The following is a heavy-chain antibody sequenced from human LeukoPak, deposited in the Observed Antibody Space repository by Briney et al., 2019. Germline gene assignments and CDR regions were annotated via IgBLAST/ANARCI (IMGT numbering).Heavy chain of an antibody. CDR1: GFTLSSYW. Sequence: PGGSLRLSCATSGFTLSSYWMHWVRQVPGKGLEWLSRINNDGVSTSYADSVKGRFTISRENAKNSLYLQMNSLRAGDTAVYYCARASGYSGYDYWYFDLWGRGTLVTVSS. D-gene: IGHD5-12*01. CDR3: ARASGYSGYDYWYFDL. CDR2: INNDGVST. J-gene: IGHJ2*01. V-gene: IGHV3-74*01.